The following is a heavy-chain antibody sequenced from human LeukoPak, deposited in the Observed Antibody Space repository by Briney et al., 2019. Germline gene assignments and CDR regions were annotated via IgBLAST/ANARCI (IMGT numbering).Heavy chain of an antibody. D-gene: IGHD4-11*01. CDR1: GYTFTSYG. CDR2: ISAYNGNI. J-gene: IGHJ4*02. V-gene: IGHV1-18*01. CDR3: ARGLQIGFLEY. Sequence: ASVKVSCKASGYTFTSYGLSWVRQAPGQGPEWMGWISAYNGNINYAQKFQGRLPLTTEKSTSTGYMELRSLRSDDTAVYYCARGLQIGFLEYWGQGTLVTVSS.